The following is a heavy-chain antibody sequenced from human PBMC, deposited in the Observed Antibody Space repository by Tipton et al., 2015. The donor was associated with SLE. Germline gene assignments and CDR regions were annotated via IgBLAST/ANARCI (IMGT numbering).Heavy chain of an antibody. CDR3: ARYFYDSSGVCLVDL. CDR2: VFSSGTT. J-gene: IGHJ5*02. Sequence: LRLSCTVSSGSVSSGAYYWSWIRQHPGKGLEWIGYVFSSGTTYYNPSLQGRLSMSLDTSKNQLSLQLSSVTSADTAVYYCARYFYDSSGVCLVDLWGQGTLVTVSS. V-gene: IGHV4-31*02. CDR1: SGSVSSGAYY. D-gene: IGHD3-22*01.